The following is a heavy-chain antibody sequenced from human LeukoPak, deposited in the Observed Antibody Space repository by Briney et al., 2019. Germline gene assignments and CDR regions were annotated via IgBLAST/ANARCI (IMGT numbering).Heavy chain of an antibody. Sequence: GGSLRLSCAASGFTFTTHWMHWVRQAPGKGLEWVANIKQDGSEKYYVDSAKGRFTISRDNGKNSVYLQMNSLRAEDTAVYYCARDGGHGGDLDYWGQGTLVTVSS. CDR1: GFTFTTHW. CDR2: IKQDGSEK. J-gene: IGHJ4*02. D-gene: IGHD2-21*02. CDR3: ARDGGHGGDLDY. V-gene: IGHV3-7*01.